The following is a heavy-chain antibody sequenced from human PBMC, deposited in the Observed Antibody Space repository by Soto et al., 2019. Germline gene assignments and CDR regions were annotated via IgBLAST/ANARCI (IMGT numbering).Heavy chain of an antibody. V-gene: IGHV4-61*01. J-gene: IGHJ4*02. CDR1: GGSVSSGTYY. D-gene: IGHD3-22*01. Sequence: PSETLSLTCTVSGGSVSSGTYYWSWIRQPPGKGLEWIGYIYYSGNTNYNPSLKSRVTISVDTSKNQFSLKLSSVTAADTAVYYCARGLYDSSGYYWIYWGQGTLVTVSS. CDR2: IYYSGNT. CDR3: ARGLYDSSGYYWIY.